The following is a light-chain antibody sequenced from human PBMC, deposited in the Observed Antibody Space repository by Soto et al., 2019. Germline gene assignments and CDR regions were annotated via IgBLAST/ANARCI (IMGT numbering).Light chain of an antibody. J-gene: IGKJ1*01. Sequence: DIQMTQSPSTLSGSVGDRVTITCRASQTSSSWLDWYQQKPGKAPKLLIYKASTLKSGVPSRFSGSGSGTEFALTISSLQPDDFATYYCQHYNSYSEAFGQGTKVHIK. V-gene: IGKV1-5*03. CDR3: QHYNSYSEA. CDR2: KAS. CDR1: QTSSSW.